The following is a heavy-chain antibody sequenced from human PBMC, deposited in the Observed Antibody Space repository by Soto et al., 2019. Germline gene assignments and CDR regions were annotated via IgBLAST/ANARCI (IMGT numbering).Heavy chain of an antibody. Sequence: EVQLVESGGGLVKPGGSLRLSCAASGFTFSSYSMNWVRQAPGKGLEWVSSISSSSSYIYYADSVKGRFTISRDNAKNSLFLQKNSLRAEDTGVYYWASWGGEDWYFDLWGRGTLVTVSS. CDR3: ASWGGEDWYFDL. CDR2: ISSSSSYI. D-gene: IGHD3-16*01. J-gene: IGHJ2*01. V-gene: IGHV3-21*01. CDR1: GFTFSSYS.